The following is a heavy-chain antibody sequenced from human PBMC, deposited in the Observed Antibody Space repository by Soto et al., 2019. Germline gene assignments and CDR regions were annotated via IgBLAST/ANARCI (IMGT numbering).Heavy chain of an antibody. CDR3: AKDAYDFWSGYYLVGSPIDY. CDR1: GFPFSSYG. CDR2: ISYDGSNK. D-gene: IGHD3-3*01. V-gene: IGHV3-30*18. Sequence: PGGSLRLSCAASGFPFSSYGMHLVRQAPGKGLEWVAVISYDGSNKYYADSVKGRFTISRDNSKNTLYLQMNSLRAEDTAVYYCAKDAYDFWSGYYLVGSPIDYWGQRTLVTVSS. J-gene: IGHJ4*02.